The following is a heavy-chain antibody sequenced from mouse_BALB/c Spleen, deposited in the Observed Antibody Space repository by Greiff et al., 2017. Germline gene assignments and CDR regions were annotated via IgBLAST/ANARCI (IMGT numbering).Heavy chain of an antibody. Sequence: QVQLQQSGAELVKPGASVKLSCKASGYTFTSYDINWVRQRPEQGLEWIGWIFPGDGSTKYNEKFKGKATLTTDKSSSTAYMQLSRLTSEDSAVYFCARRTTVVAGDYWYFDVWGAGTTVTVSS. CDR3: ARRTTVVAGDYWYFDV. CDR1: GYTFTSYD. CDR2: IFPGDGST. V-gene: IGHV1-85*01. J-gene: IGHJ1*01. D-gene: IGHD1-1*01.